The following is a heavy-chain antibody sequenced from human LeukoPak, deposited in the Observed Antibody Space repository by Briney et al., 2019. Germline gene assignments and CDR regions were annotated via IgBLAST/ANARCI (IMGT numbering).Heavy chain of an antibody. CDR2: INPKGGGT. D-gene: IGHD5-12*01. CDR3: ARDWSGYDLGY. J-gene: IGHJ4*02. CDR1: GYIFTDSY. Sequence: ASVKVSCKASGYIFTDSYIHWVRQAPGQGLEWMGWINPKGGGTNYAQEFQGRVTMTRDTSISTAYMELSRLRSDDTAVYYCARDWSGYDLGYWGQGTLVTVSS. V-gene: IGHV1-2*02.